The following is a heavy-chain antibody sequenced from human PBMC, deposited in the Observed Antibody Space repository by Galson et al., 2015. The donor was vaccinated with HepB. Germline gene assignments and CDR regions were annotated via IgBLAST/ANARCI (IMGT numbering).Heavy chain of an antibody. CDR3: ASPPGYYYDSSGYYYPSYFDY. CDR1: GFTFSSYA. CDR2: ISGSGGST. V-gene: IGHV3-23*01. J-gene: IGHJ4*02. D-gene: IGHD3-22*01. Sequence: SLRLSCAASGFTFSSYAMSWVRQAPGKGLEWVSAISGSGGSTYYADSVKGRFTISRDNSKNTLYLQMNSLRAEDTAVYYCASPPGYYYDSSGYYYPSYFDYWGQGTLVTVSS.